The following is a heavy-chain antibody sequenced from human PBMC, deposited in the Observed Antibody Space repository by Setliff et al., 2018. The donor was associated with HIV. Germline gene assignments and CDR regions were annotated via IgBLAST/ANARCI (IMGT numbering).Heavy chain of an antibody. J-gene: IGHJ6*03. CDR1: GFTFSTYN. V-gene: IGHV3-21*01. D-gene: IGHD4-17*01. CDR3: ARGPTTVTNYYYYYMDV. CDR2: ISGSGGST. Sequence: GGSLRLSCAASGFTFSTYNMSWVRQAPGKGLEWVSAISGSGGSTYYADSVKGRFTISRDNAKNSLYLQMNGLRAEDTAVYYCARGPTTVTNYYYYYMDVWGKGTTVTVSS.